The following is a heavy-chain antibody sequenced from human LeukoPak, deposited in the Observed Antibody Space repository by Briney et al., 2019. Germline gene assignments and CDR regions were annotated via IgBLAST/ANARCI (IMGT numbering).Heavy chain of an antibody. CDR3: ARDSVNYDFWSGYWWEPYYFDY. J-gene: IGHJ4*02. CDR2: INPSGGST. Sequence: ASVKVSCKASGYTFTSYYMHWVRQAPGQGLEWMGIINPSGGSTSYAQKFQGRVTMTRDTSTSTVYMELSSLRSEDTAVYYCARDSVNYDFWSGYWWEPYYFDYWGQGTLVTVSS. D-gene: IGHD3-3*01. V-gene: IGHV1-46*01. CDR1: GYTFTSYY.